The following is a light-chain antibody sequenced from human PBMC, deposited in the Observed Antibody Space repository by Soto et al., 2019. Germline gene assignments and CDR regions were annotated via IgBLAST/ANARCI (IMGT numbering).Light chain of an antibody. CDR1: QRISSN. CDR2: GAS. CDR3: QHYNNWPPYT. V-gene: IGKV3D-15*01. J-gene: IGKJ2*01. Sequence: EIVMTQSPDTLSVSPGERATLSCRASQRISSNLAWYQQKPGQAPRLLIYGASTRATDVPARFSGSGSETDFTLTISTLQSEDCAVYYCQHYNNWPPYTFGQGTKLEIK.